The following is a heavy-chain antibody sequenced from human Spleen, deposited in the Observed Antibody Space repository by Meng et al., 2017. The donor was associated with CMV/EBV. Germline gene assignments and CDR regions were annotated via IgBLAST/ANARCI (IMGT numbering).Heavy chain of an antibody. V-gene: IGHV3-23*01. J-gene: IGHJ4*02. Sequence: SLSLSCSAFGFPFCHYAMSWVRQAPGKGLEWVSGISAGGGSTYYADSVKGRFTISRDNSKNTLYLQMNSLRAEDTAVYYCARYYGSGWGQGTLVTVSS. D-gene: IGHD3-10*01. CDR1: GFPFCHYA. CDR2: ISAGGGST. CDR3: ARYYGSG.